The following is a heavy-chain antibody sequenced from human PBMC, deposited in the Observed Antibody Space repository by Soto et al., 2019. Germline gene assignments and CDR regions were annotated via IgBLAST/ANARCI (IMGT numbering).Heavy chain of an antibody. D-gene: IGHD3-22*01. CDR2: MYSGGNT. J-gene: IGHJ5*02. CDR1: GGSFSSSTYY. Sequence: QLQLQESGPGLVKPSETLSLTCTVSGGSFSSSTYYWGWIRQPPGKGLEWIGSMYSGGNTYYNPSLKSRVPVSVDTSKTHASLKLLSVTAEDTAMYYCARQPYDSTGYYYGAWGQGTLVTVSS. V-gene: IGHV4-39*01. CDR3: ARQPYDSTGYYYGA.